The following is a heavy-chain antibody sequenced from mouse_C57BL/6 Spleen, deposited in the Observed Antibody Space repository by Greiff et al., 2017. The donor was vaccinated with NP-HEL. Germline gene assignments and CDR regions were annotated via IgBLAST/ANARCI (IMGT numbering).Heavy chain of an antibody. J-gene: IGHJ3*01. CDR1: GYAFSSSW. V-gene: IGHV1-82*01. D-gene: IGHD2-1*01. CDR2: IYPGDGDT. Sequence: VQLQQSGPELVKPGASVKISCKASGYAFSSSWMNWVKQRPGKGLEWIGRIYPGDGDTNYNGKFKGKATLTADKSSSTAYMQLSSLTSEDSAVYFCAIGRGNYVNWFAYWGQGTLVTVSA. CDR3: AIGRGNYVNWFAY.